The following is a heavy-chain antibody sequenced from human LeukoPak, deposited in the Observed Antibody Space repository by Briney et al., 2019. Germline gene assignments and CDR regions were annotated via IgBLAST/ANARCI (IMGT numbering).Heavy chain of an antibody. J-gene: IGHJ4*02. D-gene: IGHD1-1*01. Sequence: PSETLSLTCTVSGGPISTSSYYWGWIRQPPGKGLEWIGSMYYSGSPYYNPSLKSRVTTSVDTSKNQFSLKLTSVTAADTAVYYCARATATGSWGLFDYWSQGTLVTVSS. CDR2: MYYSGSP. CDR1: GGPISTSSYY. CDR3: ARATATGSWGLFDY. V-gene: IGHV4-39*01.